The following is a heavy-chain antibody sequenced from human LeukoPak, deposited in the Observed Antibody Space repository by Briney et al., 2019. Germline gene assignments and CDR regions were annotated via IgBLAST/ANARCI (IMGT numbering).Heavy chain of an antibody. CDR1: GGSISSSSFY. D-gene: IGHD3-10*01. CDR3: ARFADHYYYYMDV. Sequence: SETLSLTCSDSGGSISSSSFYWGWIRQPPGKGLEWIGSIYYSGSTYYNPSLKSRVTISVDTSKNQFSLKLSSVTAADTAVYYCARFADHYYYYMDVWGKGTTVTVSS. J-gene: IGHJ6*03. CDR2: IYYSGST. V-gene: IGHV4-39*01.